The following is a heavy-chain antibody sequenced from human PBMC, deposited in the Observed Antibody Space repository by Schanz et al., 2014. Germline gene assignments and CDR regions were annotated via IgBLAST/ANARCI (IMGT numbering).Heavy chain of an antibody. Sequence: VQLVESGGGLVQPGGSLRLSCAASGFTVSKNYMSWVRQAPGKGLEWVSDISDSGDSTHYADSVKGRFTISRDNAKNSLFLQMNSLRVEDTAVYYCARDLISSGWYGWGQGTLVTVSS. V-gene: IGHV3-11*05. CDR1: GFTVSKNY. D-gene: IGHD6-19*01. J-gene: IGHJ4*02. CDR3: ARDLISSGWYG. CDR2: ISDSGDST.